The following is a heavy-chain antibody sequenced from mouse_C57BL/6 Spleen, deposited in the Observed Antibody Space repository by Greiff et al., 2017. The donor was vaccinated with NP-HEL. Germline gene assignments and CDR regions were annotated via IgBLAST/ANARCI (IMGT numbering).Heavy chain of an antibody. CDR1: GYTFTSYW. CDR3: APSLLRSGYAMDY. D-gene: IGHD1-2*01. CDR2: INPSNGGT. J-gene: IGHJ4*01. Sequence: QVQLQQPGTELVKPGASVKLSCKASGYTFTSYWMHWVKQRPGQGLEWIGNINPSNGGTNYNQKFKDKATLTVDKSSSTAYMQLSSLTSEDSAVYYCAPSLLRSGYAMDYWGQGTSVTVSS. V-gene: IGHV1-53*01.